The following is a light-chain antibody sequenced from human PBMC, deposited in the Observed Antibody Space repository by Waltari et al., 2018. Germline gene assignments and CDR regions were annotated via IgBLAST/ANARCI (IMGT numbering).Light chain of an antibody. CDR2: EVS. CDR1: SSDVGGYNF. V-gene: IGLV2-8*01. CDR3: SSYAGSNNFVV. Sequence: QSALTQPPPASGSPGQSVTIPCTGTSSDVGGYNFVSWYQQHPGKAPKLMIYEVSSAPSGVPDRFSGSKSGNTASLTVSGLQAEDEAEYYCSSYAGSNNFVVFGGGTKLTVL. J-gene: IGLJ2*01.